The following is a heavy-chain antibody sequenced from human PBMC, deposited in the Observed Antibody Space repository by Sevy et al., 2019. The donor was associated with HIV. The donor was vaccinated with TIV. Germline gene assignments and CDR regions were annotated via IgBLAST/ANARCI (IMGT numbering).Heavy chain of an antibody. CDR1: GFTFSSYA. CDR2: ISHDGSNK. Sequence: GGSLRLSCAGSGFTFSSYAMHWVRQAPGKGLEWVAIISHDGSNKYYADSVKGRFTISRDNSKNTLYLQMNSLRAEDTAVYYCVREGVGGYSYSLDCWGQGTLVTVSS. CDR3: VREGVGGYSYSLDC. J-gene: IGHJ4*02. D-gene: IGHD5-18*01. V-gene: IGHV3-30*04.